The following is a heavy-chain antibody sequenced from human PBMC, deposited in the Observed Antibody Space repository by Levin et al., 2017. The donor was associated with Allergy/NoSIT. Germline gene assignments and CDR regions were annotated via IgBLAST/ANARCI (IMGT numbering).Heavy chain of an antibody. D-gene: IGHD6-13*01. J-gene: IGHJ4*02. Sequence: SSETLSLTCTVSGGSISSYYWSWIRQPPGKGLEWIGYIYYSGTTNYNPSLKSRVTISVDTSKNQFSLKLSSVTAADTAVYYGARGGQQLVPGGYYFDYWGQGTLVTVSS. CDR3: ARGGQQLVPGGYYFDY. CDR2: IYYSGTT. V-gene: IGHV4-59*01. CDR1: GGSISSYY.